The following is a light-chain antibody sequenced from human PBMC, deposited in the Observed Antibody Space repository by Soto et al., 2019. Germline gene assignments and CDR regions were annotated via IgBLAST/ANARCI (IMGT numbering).Light chain of an antibody. Sequence: DIQMTQSPSSLSAFVGDTVTITCRASQDISNFLAWYQQKPGKVPKLLIYAASTLQSGVPSRFSGSGSGTDFTLTISSLQPEDVATYFCLQDYDFPYTFGQGTKLEI. J-gene: IGKJ2*01. CDR3: LQDYDFPYT. V-gene: IGKV1-27*01. CDR1: QDISNF. CDR2: AAS.